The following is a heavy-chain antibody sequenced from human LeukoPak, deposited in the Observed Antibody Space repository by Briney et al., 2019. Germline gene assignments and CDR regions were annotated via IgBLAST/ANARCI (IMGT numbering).Heavy chain of an antibody. V-gene: IGHV3-66*01. CDR1: GFTVSSNY. CDR2: IYSGGST. Sequence: PGRSLRLSCAASGFTVSSNYMSWVRQAPGKGLEWVSVIYSGGSTYYADSVKGRFTISRDNSKNTLYLQMNSLRAEDTAVYYCARTDYWTTVAPWGQGTLVTVSS. CDR3: ARTDYWTTVAP. J-gene: IGHJ5*02. D-gene: IGHD4-23*01.